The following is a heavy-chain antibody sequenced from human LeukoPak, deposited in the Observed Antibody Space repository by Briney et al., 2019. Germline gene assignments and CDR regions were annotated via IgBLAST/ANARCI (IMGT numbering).Heavy chain of an antibody. J-gene: IGHJ6*02. CDR1: GGSFSGYY. CDR2: INHSGST. Sequence: SETLSLTCAVYGGSFSGYYWSSIRQPPGKGLEWIGEINHSGSTNYNPSLKSRVTISVDTSKNQFSLKLSSVTAADTAVYYCARGVEEWLPPTAYYYYGMDVWGQGTTVTVSS. V-gene: IGHV4-34*01. D-gene: IGHD5-12*01. CDR3: ARGVEEWLPPTAYYYYGMDV.